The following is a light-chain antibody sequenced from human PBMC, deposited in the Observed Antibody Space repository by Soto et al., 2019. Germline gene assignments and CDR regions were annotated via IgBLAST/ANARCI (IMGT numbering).Light chain of an antibody. CDR2: DNN. Sequence: QSVLTQPPSVSAAPGQKVTISCSGSSSNIGNNYVSWYQHLPGTAPKLLIYDNNERPSGIPERFSGSKSGTSATLGITGLQTGDEADYYCGTWDTSLSAVVFGGGTKLTVL. CDR1: SSNIGNNY. CDR3: GTWDTSLSAVV. V-gene: IGLV1-51*01. J-gene: IGLJ2*01.